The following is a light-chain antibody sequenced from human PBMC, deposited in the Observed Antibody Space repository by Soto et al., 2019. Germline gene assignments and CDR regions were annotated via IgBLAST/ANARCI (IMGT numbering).Light chain of an antibody. Sequence: DIVMTQSPDSLAVSLGERATINCKSSQSVLYSSNNKNYLAWYQQKPGQPPKLLIYWASTRESGVPDRFSGSWSGTDFTLTINNLQAEDVAVYFCQQYCTAPRTFGQGTKLEIK. CDR1: QSVLYSSNNKNY. V-gene: IGKV4-1*01. CDR2: WAS. J-gene: IGKJ2*01. CDR3: QQYCTAPRT.